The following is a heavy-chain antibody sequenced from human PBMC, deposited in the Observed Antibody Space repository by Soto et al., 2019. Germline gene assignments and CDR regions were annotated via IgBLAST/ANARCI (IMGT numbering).Heavy chain of an antibody. D-gene: IGHD2-15*01. Sequence: PSETLSLTCTVSGGSISSYYWSWIRQPPGKGLEWIGYIYHSGSTYYNPSLKSRVTISVDRSKNQFSLKLSSVTAADTAVYYCARGQVVAAQHWGQGTLVTVPQ. V-gene: IGHV4-59*12. J-gene: IGHJ4*02. CDR3: ARGQVVAAQH. CDR1: GGSISSYY. CDR2: IYHSGST.